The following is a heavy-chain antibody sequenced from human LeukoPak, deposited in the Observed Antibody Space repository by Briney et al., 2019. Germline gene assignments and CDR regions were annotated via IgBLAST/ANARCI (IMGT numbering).Heavy chain of an antibody. Sequence: GESLKISCAASGFTLSSYEMNWVRLAPGKGLEWISYISRTGNSIYYADSVKGRFTISRDSAKNSLYLQMNSLRAEDTAVYYCAREKDRVFDYWGQGTLVTVSS. CDR1: GFTLSSYE. D-gene: IGHD1-14*01. CDR2: ISRTGNSI. J-gene: IGHJ4*02. CDR3: AREKDRVFDY. V-gene: IGHV3-48*03.